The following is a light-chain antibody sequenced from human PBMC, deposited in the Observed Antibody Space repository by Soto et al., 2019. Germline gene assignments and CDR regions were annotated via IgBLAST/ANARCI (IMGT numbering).Light chain of an antibody. Sequence: EIVMTQSPATLSVSPGERATLSCRASQSVSSNLAWYQQKPGQAPRLLIYGASTRATGIPDRFSGTGSETDFTLTISRLEPEDFAVYYCQQYDNSPINFGQGTRLEIK. CDR1: QSVSSN. V-gene: IGKV3-15*01. J-gene: IGKJ5*01. CDR3: QQYDNSPIN. CDR2: GAS.